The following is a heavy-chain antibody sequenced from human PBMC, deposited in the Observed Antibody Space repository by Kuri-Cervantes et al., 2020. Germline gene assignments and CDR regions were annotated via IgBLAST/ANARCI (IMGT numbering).Heavy chain of an antibody. V-gene: IGHV3-30*02. CDR1: GFTFSSYG. CDR2: IRYDGSNK. CDR3: AKARRQLVKDYFDY. D-gene: IGHD6-13*01. Sequence: LSLTCAASGFTFSSYGMHWVRQAPGKGLEWVAFIRYDGSNKYYADSVKGRFTISRDNSKNTLYLQMNSLRAEDTAVYYCAKARRQLVKDYFDYWGQGTLVTVSS. J-gene: IGHJ4*02.